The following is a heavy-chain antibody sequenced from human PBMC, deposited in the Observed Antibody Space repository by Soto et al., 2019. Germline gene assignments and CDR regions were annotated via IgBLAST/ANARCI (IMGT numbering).Heavy chain of an antibody. D-gene: IGHD2-21*01. CDR1: GGSMRSYY. V-gene: IGHV4-4*07. CDR3: AGIGEDVYYGMDV. J-gene: IGHJ6*02. Sequence: QVQLQELGPGLVKPSVTMSLTCSVSGGSMRSYYWNWLWQPAGKGLEWIGRIYSRGDTNYNPSVKSRVTMSVDTSKNEFSLRLNSVTAADTAVYYCAGIGEDVYYGMDVWGQGTTVTVSS. CDR2: IYSRGDT.